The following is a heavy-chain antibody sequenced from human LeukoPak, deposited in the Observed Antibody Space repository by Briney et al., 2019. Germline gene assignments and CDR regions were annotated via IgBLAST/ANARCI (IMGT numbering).Heavy chain of an antibody. CDR2: IFNTGKT. CDR3: ARVFDS. V-gene: IGHV4-39*07. J-gene: IGHJ4*02. CDR1: GGSVYTSDYY. Sequence: SETLSLTCTVSGGSVYTSDYYWGWVRQPPGKGPEWIGDIFNTGKTNYNPSLKSRVSISIDTSKNQFSLKLTSVTAADTAVYYCARVFDSWGQGTLVTVSS.